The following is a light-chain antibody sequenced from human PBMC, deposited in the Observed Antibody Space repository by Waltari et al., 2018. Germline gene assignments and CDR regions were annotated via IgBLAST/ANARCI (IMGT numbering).Light chain of an antibody. Sequence: SSELTQPASVSVSLGQTAVIPGSGDLPATQYGRWFQQKPGQAPVLFIYKDIERPSGIPDRFSGSSSGTTLTLTISGAQVEDEAAYYCYSAADNHRVLFGGGTKLTVL. J-gene: IGLJ2*01. V-gene: IGLV3-27*01. CDR2: KDI. CDR3: YSAADNHRVL. CDR1: LPATQY.